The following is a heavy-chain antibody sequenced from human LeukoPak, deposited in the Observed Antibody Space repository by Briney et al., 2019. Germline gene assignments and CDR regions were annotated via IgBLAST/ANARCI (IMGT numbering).Heavy chain of an antibody. Sequence: GGSVRLSCAASGFTFSSYSMNWVRQAPGKGLEWVSYISSSSSTIYYADSVKGRFTISRDNAKNSLYLQMNSLRAEDTAVYYCARDLTTVAGTQFFDYWGQGTLVTVSS. J-gene: IGHJ4*02. CDR1: GFTFSSYS. CDR2: ISSSSSTI. V-gene: IGHV3-48*04. CDR3: ARDLTTVAGTQFFDY. D-gene: IGHD6-19*01.